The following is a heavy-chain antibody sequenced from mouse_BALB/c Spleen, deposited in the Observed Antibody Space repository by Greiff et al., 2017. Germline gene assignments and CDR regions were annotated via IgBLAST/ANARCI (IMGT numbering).Heavy chain of an antibody. CDR3: ARGFWYFDV. Sequence: EVNLVESGGGLVQPGGSLRLSCATSGFTFTDYYMSWVRQPPGKALEWLGFIRNKANGYTTEYSASVKGRFTISRDNSQSILYLQMNTLRAEDSATYYCARGFWYFDVWGAGTTVTVSS. CDR2: IRNKANGYTT. CDR1: GFTFTDYY. V-gene: IGHV7-3*02. J-gene: IGHJ1*01.